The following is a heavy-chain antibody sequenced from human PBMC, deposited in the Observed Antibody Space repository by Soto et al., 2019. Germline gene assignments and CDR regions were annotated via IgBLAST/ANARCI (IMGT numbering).Heavy chain of an antibody. V-gene: IGHV4-34*01. CDR2: INHSGST. CDR3: ARGIAAAGSDFDY. Sequence: PSETLSLTCAVYGGSFSGYYWSWIRQPPGKGLEWIGEINHSGSTNYNPSLKSRVTISVDTSKNQFSLNLSSVTAADTAVYYCARGIAAAGSDFDYWGQGTLVTVSS. CDR1: GGSFSGYY. D-gene: IGHD6-13*01. J-gene: IGHJ4*02.